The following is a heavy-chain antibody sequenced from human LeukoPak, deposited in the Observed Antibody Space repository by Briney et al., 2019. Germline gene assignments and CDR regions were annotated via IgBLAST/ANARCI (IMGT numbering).Heavy chain of an antibody. Sequence: PGGSLRLSCIASGFTLSSYEMSWIRQAPGKGLEWVSSVDYSGGDTHYADSVMGRFTISRDNSKNTLYLQMNSLRAEDTAVYYCARILDSAWGELGYWGQGTLVTVSS. CDR1: GFTLSSYE. V-gene: IGHV3-23*01. D-gene: IGHD6-19*01. J-gene: IGHJ4*02. CDR3: ARILDSAWGELGY. CDR2: VDYSGGDT.